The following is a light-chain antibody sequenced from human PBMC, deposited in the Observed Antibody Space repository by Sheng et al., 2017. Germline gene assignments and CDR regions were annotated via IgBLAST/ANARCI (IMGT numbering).Light chain of an antibody. CDR3: HQYASSPQT. V-gene: IGKV3-20*01. CDR1: QIVTSSY. CDR2: GAS. J-gene: IGKJ1*01. Sequence: EIVLTQSPGTLSLSPGERATLSCRASQIVTSSYLAWYLQKPGQAPRLLIYGASARATGIPDRFRGSGSGTDFTLTISRLEPEDCAVYYCHQYASSPQTFGQGTKVEVK.